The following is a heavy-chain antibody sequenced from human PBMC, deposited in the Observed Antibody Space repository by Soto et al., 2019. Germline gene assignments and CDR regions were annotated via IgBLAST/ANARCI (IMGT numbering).Heavy chain of an antibody. CDR3: ASDVDTAASAFDI. J-gene: IGHJ3*02. Sequence: PGGSLRLSCAASGFTFSSYEMNWVRQAPGKGLEWVSYISSSGSTIYYADSVKGRFTISRDNAKNSLYLQMNSLGAEDTAVYYCASDVDTAASAFDIWGQGTMVTVSS. CDR1: GFTFSSYE. V-gene: IGHV3-48*03. D-gene: IGHD5-18*01. CDR2: ISSSGSTI.